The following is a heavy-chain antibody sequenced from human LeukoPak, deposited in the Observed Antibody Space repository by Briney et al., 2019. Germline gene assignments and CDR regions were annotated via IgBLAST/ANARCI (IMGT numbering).Heavy chain of an antibody. Sequence: PSETLSLTCTVSGGSITNYYWTWIRQPPGKGLEWVGHIYYTGSTNYNPSLKSRVTISVDTSKNQFSLKLSSVTAADTAVYYCARALRPTGAVYYFDYWGQGTLVTVSS. CDR3: ARALRPTGAVYYFDY. V-gene: IGHV4-59*12. D-gene: IGHD7-27*01. J-gene: IGHJ4*02. CDR1: GGSITNYY. CDR2: IYYTGST.